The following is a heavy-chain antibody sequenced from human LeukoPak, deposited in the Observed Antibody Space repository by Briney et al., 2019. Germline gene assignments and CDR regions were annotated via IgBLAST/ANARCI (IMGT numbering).Heavy chain of an antibody. CDR1: GGSVSDSCY. D-gene: IGHD1-1*01. V-gene: IGHV4-61*01. CDR2: IYYSGST. J-gene: IGHJ4*02. Sequence: SETLSLTCTVSGGSVSDSCYWSWIRQPPGKGLEWIGYIYYSGSTNYNPSLKSRVTISVDTSKNQFSLKLSSVTAADTAVYYCARRGAAGTRGYFDYWGQGTLVTVSS. CDR3: ARRGAAGTRGYFDY.